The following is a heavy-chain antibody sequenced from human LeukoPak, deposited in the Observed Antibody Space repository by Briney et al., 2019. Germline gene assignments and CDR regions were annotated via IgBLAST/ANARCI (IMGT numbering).Heavy chain of an antibody. V-gene: IGHV4-4*07. CDR3: ARARGAASPLLGDRAYAFDI. J-gene: IGHJ3*02. Sequence: SETLSLTCTVSGGSISSYYWSWIRQPAGKGLEWIGRIYTSGSTNYNPSLKSRVTMSVDTSKNQFSLKLSSVTAADTAVYYCARARGAASPLLGDRAYAFDIWGQGTMVTVSS. D-gene: IGHD6-13*01. CDR2: IYTSGST. CDR1: GGSISSYY.